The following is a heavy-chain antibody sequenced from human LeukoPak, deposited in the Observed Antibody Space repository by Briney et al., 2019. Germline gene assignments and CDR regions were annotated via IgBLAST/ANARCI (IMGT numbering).Heavy chain of an antibody. D-gene: IGHD5-18*01. V-gene: IGHV4-39*01. J-gene: IGHJ4*02. Sequence: SETLSLTCTVSGGSISSSSYYWGWIRQPPGKGLEWIGSIYYSGSTYYNPSLKSRITISVDTSKNQFSLKLNSVAAADTAVYYCARLPRGYSYGSFDYWGQGTLVTVSS. CDR2: IYYSGST. CDR3: ARLPRGYSYGSFDY. CDR1: GGSISSSSYY.